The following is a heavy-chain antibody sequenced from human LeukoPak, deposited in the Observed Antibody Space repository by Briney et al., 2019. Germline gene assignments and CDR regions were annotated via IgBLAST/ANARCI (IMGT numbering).Heavy chain of an antibody. D-gene: IGHD1-26*01. Sequence: GGSLRLSCAASGFTFRNKWMHWVRQAPGKGPVWVSRINSDGSITNYADSVKGRFTISRDNAKSTVYLQMNSLRAEDTAVYYCAKWDFGWGQGALVTVSS. CDR3: AKWDFG. V-gene: IGHV3-74*01. CDR2: INSDGSIT. J-gene: IGHJ1*01. CDR1: GFTFRNKW.